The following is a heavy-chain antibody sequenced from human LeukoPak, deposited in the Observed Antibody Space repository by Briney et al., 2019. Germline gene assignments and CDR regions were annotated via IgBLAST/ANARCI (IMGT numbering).Heavy chain of an antibody. D-gene: IGHD1-1*01. CDR3: ARGGLQLEYDY. CDR1: GGSISSYY. V-gene: IGHV4-59*01. J-gene: IGHJ4*02. CDR2: IYYSGST. Sequence: PSETLSLTCTVSGGSISSYYWSWIRQPPGKGLEWIGYIYYSGSTNYNPSLKSRVTISVDTSKKQFSLKLSSVTAADTAVYYCARGGLQLEYDYWGQGTLVTVSS.